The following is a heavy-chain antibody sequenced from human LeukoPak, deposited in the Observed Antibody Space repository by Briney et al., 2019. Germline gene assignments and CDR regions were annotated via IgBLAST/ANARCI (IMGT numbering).Heavy chain of an antibody. D-gene: IGHD5-18*01. J-gene: IGHJ4*02. Sequence: GASVKISCKASGYAFSVYYMYWVRQGPGQGPECMGVIHPSGGSTTYAQKLQGSVTLTKDTATSTAYIDLSGRRSDDTAVYYCVRMAMDPAMVTNFFDLWGQGTLLTVAA. V-gene: IGHV1-46*01. CDR3: VRMAMDPAMVTNFFDL. CDR2: IHPSGGST. CDR1: GYAFSVYY.